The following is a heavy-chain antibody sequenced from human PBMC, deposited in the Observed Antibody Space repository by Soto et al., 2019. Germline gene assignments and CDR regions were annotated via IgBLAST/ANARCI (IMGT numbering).Heavy chain of an antibody. CDR1: GFTFTSSA. J-gene: IGHJ3*02. V-gene: IGHV1-58*01. Sequence: ASVKVSCKASGFTFTSSAVQWVRQARGQRLEWIGWIVVGSGNTNYAQKFQERVTITRDMSTSTAYMELSSLRSEDTAVYYCAAGFLWYSSSWYLVLVDVFDIWAQGTMVTV. CDR3: AAGFLWYSSSWYLVLVDVFDI. D-gene: IGHD6-13*01. CDR2: IVVGSGNT.